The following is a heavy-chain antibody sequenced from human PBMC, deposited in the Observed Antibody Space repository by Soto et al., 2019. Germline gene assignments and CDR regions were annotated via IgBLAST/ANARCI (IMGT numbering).Heavy chain of an antibody. CDR1: GGSISSGGYY. CDR3: ARSYMVRGAHDF. Sequence: QVQLQESGPGLVKPSQTLSLTCTVSGGSISSGGYYWSWIRQHPGKGLEWIGYIYYSGSPYYNPSLKGRXXIXVAXSKNQSSLKLSSVTAADAAVYYCARSYMVRGAHDFWGQGSLVTVSS. CDR2: IYYSGSP. J-gene: IGHJ4*02. V-gene: IGHV4-31*03. D-gene: IGHD3-10*01.